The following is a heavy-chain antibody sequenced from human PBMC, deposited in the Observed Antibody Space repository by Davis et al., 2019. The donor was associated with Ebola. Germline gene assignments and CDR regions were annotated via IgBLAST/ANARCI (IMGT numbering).Heavy chain of an antibody. V-gene: IGHV1-2*02. CDR2: INPNSGGT. J-gene: IGHJ4*02. CDR1: GYTFTGYY. CDR3: ARGRRTPPYY. Sequence: AASVKVSCKASGYTFTGYYMHWVRQAPGQGLEWMGWINPNSGGTNYAQKFQGRVTITADESTSTAYMELSSLRSEDTAVYYCARGRRTPPYYWGQGTLVTVSS.